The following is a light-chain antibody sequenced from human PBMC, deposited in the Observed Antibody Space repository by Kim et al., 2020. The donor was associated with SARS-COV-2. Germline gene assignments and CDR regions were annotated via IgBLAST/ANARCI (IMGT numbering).Light chain of an antibody. J-gene: IGLJ3*02. Sequence: PGQRVTLSCSGSSSNIGSNYVYWYQQLPGTAPKLLIYRNNQRPSGVPDRFSGSRSGASASLAISGLRSEDEADYYCAAWDDSLSALFGGGTQLTVL. CDR3: AAWDDSLSAL. CDR1: SSNIGSNY. CDR2: RNN. V-gene: IGLV1-47*01.